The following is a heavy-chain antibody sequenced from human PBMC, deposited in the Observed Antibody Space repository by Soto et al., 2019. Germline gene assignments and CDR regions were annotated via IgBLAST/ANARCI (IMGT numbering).Heavy chain of an antibody. Sequence: GGSLRLSCAASGFVFDNHAMHWVRHAPGKGLEWVSGISWNSNHIAYADSVKGRFTISRDNAKNFLYLHLNNLSPDDTALYYCVKDMDGYNCQNFEFWGRGTQVTVSS. D-gene: IGHD5-12*01. CDR2: ISWNSNHI. CDR3: VKDMDGYNCQNFEF. CDR1: GFVFDNHA. V-gene: IGHV3-9*01. J-gene: IGHJ4*02.